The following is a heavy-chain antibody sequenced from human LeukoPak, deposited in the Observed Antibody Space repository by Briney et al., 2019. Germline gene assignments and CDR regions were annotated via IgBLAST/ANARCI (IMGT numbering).Heavy chain of an antibody. CDR1: GFTFSTYG. CDR3: ARDSPPNHYGSGTFWYNGMDV. D-gene: IGHD3-10*01. V-gene: IGHV3-30*03. Sequence: PGGSLRLSCAASGFTFSTYGMHWVRQAPGKGLEWVAVISFDGNNEYYADSVKGRFTISRDNSKNTLYLQMNSLRAEDTAVYYCARDSPPNHYGSGTFWYNGMDVWGQGTTVTVSS. J-gene: IGHJ6*02. CDR2: ISFDGNNE.